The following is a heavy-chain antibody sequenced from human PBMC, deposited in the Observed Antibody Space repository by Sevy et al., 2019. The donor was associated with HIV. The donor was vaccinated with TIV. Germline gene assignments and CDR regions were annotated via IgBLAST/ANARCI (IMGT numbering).Heavy chain of an antibody. CDR3: ARDLLRGEGVVRLRQTFVTPAGDFDY. CDR1: GGTFSSYA. J-gene: IGHJ4*02. D-gene: IGHD3-3*01. Sequence: ASVKVSCKASGGTFSSYAISWVRQAPGQGLEWMGRIIPIFGTANYAQKFQGRVTITADESTGTAYMELSSLRSEDTAVYYCARDLLRGEGVVRLRQTFVTPAGDFDYWGQGTLVTVSS. CDR2: IIPIFGTA. V-gene: IGHV1-69*13.